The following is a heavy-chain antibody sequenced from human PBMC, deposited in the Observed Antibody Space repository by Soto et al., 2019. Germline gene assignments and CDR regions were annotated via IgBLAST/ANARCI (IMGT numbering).Heavy chain of an antibody. CDR1: GFTFSNAW. J-gene: IGHJ2*01. D-gene: IGHD1-26*01. V-gene: IGHV3-15*01. CDR2: IKSKTDGGTT. CDR3: TTDNSGVPVPRGYFDL. Sequence: NPGGSLRLSCAASGFTFSNAWMSWVRQAPGKGLEWVGRIKSKTDGGTTDYAAPVKGRFTISRDDSKNTLYLQMNSLKTEDTAVYYCTTDNSGVPVPRGYFDLWGRGTLVTVSS.